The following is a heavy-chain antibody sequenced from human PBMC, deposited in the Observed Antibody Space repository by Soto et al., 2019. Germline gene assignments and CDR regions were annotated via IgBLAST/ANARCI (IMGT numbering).Heavy chain of an antibody. V-gene: IGHV4-61*01. CDR2: IYYSGST. CDR3: ARTTNEYYDFWSGSKFFDY. J-gene: IGHJ4*02. CDR1: GGPVSSGSYY. D-gene: IGHD3-3*01. Sequence: SETLSLTCTVSGGPVSSGSYYWSWIRQPPGKGLEWIGYIYYSGSTNYNPSLKSRVTISVDTSKNQFSLKLSSVTAADTAVYYCARTTNEYYDFWSGSKFFDYWGQGTLVTVSS.